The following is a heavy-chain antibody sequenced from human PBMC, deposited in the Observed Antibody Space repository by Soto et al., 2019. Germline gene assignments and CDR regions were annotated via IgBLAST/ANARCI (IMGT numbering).Heavy chain of an antibody. J-gene: IGHJ3*01. D-gene: IGHD4-17*01. CDR2: LKVDNGES. CDR3: ARDGWVTMRHFAF. V-gene: IGHV1-3*01. CDR1: GYVFRDYA. Sequence: VRLEQSGAEVKKPGASVKVSCKASGYVFRDYAMHWVRQAPGQRPEWMGWLKVDNGESKYSQKFKGRVTLTTDTSATSVYMELRGLMSEDTAVYYCARDGWVTMRHFAFWGQGTMVSVSS.